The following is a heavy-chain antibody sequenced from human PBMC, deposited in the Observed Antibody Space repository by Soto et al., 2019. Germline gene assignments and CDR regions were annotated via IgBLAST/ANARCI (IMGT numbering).Heavy chain of an antibody. V-gene: IGHV1-69*08. CDR2: IIPILGIA. CDR3: AREGGTGTTDY. CDR1: GGTFSSYT. D-gene: IGHD1-1*01. Sequence: QVQLVQSGAEVKKPGSSVKVSCKASGGTFSSYTISWVRQAPGQGLEWVGRIIPILGIANYAQKFQGRVTITADKSTSTAYMELSSLRSEDTAVYYCAREGGTGTTDYWGQGTLVTVSS. J-gene: IGHJ4*02.